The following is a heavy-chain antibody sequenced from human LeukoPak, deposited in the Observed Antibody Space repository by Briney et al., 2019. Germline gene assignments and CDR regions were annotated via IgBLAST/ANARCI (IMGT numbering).Heavy chain of an antibody. V-gene: IGHV4-59*01. Sequence: PSETLSLTCTVSGGSISSYYWSWLRQPPGKGLEWIGYIYYSGSTNYNPSLKSRVTISVDTSKNQFSLKLSSVTAADTAVYYCARGVSTSDAFDIWGQGTMVTVSS. CDR3: ARGVSTSDAFDI. D-gene: IGHD1/OR15-1a*01. CDR1: GGSISSYY. CDR2: IYYSGST. J-gene: IGHJ3*02.